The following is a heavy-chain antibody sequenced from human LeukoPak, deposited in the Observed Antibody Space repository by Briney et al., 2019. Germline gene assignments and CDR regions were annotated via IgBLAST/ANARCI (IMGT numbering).Heavy chain of an antibody. V-gene: IGHV3-30*02. D-gene: IGHD4/OR15-4a*01. CDR1: GLTFSIYG. Sequence: PGGSLRLSCAVSGLTFSIYGIRWGREAPGKGLEWVTGIRDNGSSKHYARSGKGRFTVSRDHSKNTLYLQMNNLTLEDTAVYYCAKLVDYCEGRTCFTTYYYTDIWGKGTTVTVSS. CDR2: IRDNGSSK. J-gene: IGHJ6*03. CDR3: AKLVDYCEGRTCFTTYYYTDI.